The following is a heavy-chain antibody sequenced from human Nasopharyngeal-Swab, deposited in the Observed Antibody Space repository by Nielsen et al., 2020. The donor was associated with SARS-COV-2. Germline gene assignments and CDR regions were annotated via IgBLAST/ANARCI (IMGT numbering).Heavy chain of an antibody. CDR3: AKDIWAGQFLASMDQ. Sequence: SLKISCAASGFTFSSYAMTWVRQAPGTGLEWVSGITWNSENLGYADSVKGRFTISRDNARNSLYLQMNSLRAEDTALYFCAKDIWAGQFLASMDQWGQGTLVTVSS. J-gene: IGHJ4*02. CDR1: GFTFSSYA. V-gene: IGHV3-9*01. CDR2: ITWNSENL. D-gene: IGHD3-3*01.